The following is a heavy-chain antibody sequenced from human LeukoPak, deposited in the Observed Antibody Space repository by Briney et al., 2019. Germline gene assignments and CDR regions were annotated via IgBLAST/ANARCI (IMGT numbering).Heavy chain of an antibody. V-gene: IGHV3-48*03. D-gene: IGHD2-2*01. CDR1: GFTFSSYE. CDR3: ARATVVVPAAIVHYYYYGMDV. J-gene: IGHJ6*04. Sequence: GGSLRLSCAASGFTFSSYEMNWVRQAPGKGVEWVSYISSSGSTIYYADSVKGRFTISRDNAKNSLYLQMNSLRAEDTAVYYCARATVVVPAAIVHYYYYGMDVWGKGTTVTVSS. CDR2: ISSSGSTI.